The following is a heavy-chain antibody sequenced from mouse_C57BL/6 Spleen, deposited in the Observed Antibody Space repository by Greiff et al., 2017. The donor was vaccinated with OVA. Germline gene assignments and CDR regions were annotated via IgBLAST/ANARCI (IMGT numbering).Heavy chain of an antibody. D-gene: IGHD2-4*01. CDR2: IYPGDGDT. CDR1: GYAFSSYW. V-gene: IGHV1-80*01. Sequence: QVQLKQSGAELVKPGASVKISCKASGYAFSSYWMNWVKQRPGKGLEWIGQIYPGDGDTNYNGKFKGKATLTADKSSSTAYMQLSSLTSEDSAVYFCARSGDYDRTWFAYWGQGTLVTVSA. CDR3: ARSGDYDRTWFAY. J-gene: IGHJ3*01.